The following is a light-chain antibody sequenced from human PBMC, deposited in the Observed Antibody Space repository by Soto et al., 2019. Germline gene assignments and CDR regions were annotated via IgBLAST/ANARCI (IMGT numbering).Light chain of an antibody. J-gene: IGLJ1*01. CDR3: GTWDSSLSALYV. CDR2: DNN. V-gene: IGLV1-51*01. Sequence: QSVLTQPPSVSAGPGQKVTISCSGRSSNIGNNYVSWYQQLPGTAPKLLIYDNNKRPSGIPDRFSGSKSGTSATLGITGLQTGDEADYYCGTWDSSLSALYVFGTGTKVTVL. CDR1: SSNIGNNY.